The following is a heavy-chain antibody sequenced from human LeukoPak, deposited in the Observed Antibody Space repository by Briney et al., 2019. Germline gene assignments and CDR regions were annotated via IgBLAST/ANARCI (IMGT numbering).Heavy chain of an antibody. Sequence: SETLSLTCAVYGGSFSGYYWSWIRQPPGKGLEWIGEINHSGSTNYNPSLKSRVTISVDTSKNQFSLKLSSVTAADTAVYYCARDPYYYGSGSYFDYWGQGTLVTVSS. D-gene: IGHD3-10*01. CDR2: INHSGST. CDR1: GGSFSGYY. J-gene: IGHJ4*02. V-gene: IGHV4-34*01. CDR3: ARDPYYYGSGSYFDY.